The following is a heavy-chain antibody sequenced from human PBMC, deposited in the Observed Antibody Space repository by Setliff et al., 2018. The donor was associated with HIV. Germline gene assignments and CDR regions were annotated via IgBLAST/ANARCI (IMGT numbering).Heavy chain of an antibody. CDR3: AGDQQWLAQGWGGPHY. CDR1: GFTFRSFD. D-gene: IGHD6-19*01. CDR2: IGTLGDT. V-gene: IGHV3-13*01. Sequence: GGSLRLSCEASGFTFRSFDMHWVRQSPGKGLEWVSGIGTLGDTYFPHSAKGRFAISRDNAKNTLYLQMNSLRAEDTAVYYCAGDQQWLAQGWGGPHYWGQGTLVTVSS. J-gene: IGHJ4*02.